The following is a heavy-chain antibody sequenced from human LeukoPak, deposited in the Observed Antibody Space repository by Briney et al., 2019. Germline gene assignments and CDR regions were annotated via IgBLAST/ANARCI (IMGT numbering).Heavy chain of an antibody. CDR2: ITWNSGSV. V-gene: IGHV3-9*01. Sequence: PGRSLRLSCAAFGFTFDDYAMHWVRQAPGKGLEWVSGITWNSGSVDYADSVKGRFTISRDNAKNSLFLQMNSLRPEDTALYYCAKWGSAGGNSYFDSWGQGTLVTVSS. D-gene: IGHD4-23*01. J-gene: IGHJ4*02. CDR3: AKWGSAGGNSYFDS. CDR1: GFTFDDYA.